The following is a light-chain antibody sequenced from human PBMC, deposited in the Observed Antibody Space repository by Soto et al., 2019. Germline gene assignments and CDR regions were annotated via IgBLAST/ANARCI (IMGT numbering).Light chain of an antibody. Sequence: IVLPQSPGTLSLSPGERATLSCRASQSVSSSYLAWYQQKPGQSPRLLIYGASSRATGSPDRFSGSGSGTDFTLTISRLEPEDFAVYYCQQYGSSPQTFGQGTKVDIK. CDR3: QQYGSSPQT. CDR1: QSVSSSY. CDR2: GAS. J-gene: IGKJ1*01. V-gene: IGKV3-20*01.